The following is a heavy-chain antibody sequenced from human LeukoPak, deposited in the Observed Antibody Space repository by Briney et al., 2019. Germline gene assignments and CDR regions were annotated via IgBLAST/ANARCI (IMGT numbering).Heavy chain of an antibody. D-gene: IGHD3-16*01. Sequence: GGSLRLSCTASGFTFSSYGMHWVRQAPGKGLEWVAVIWYDGSNKYYADSVKGRFTISRDNSKNTLYLQMNSLRAEDTAVYYCARDSMGKGGSFDYWGQGTLVTVSS. CDR1: GFTFSSYG. CDR3: ARDSMGKGGSFDY. V-gene: IGHV3-33*08. J-gene: IGHJ4*02. CDR2: IWYDGSNK.